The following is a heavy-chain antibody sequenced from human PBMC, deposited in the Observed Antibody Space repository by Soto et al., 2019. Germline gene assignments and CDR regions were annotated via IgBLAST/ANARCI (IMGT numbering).Heavy chain of an antibody. J-gene: IGHJ4*02. Sequence: EVQLVESGGGLVQPGGSLRLSCAASGFTFSSYSMNWVRQAPGKGLEWVSYISSSSSTIYYADSVKGRFTISRDNAKNSLYRQMNSLRAEDTAVYYCAGLSGGVVGATGDYWGQGTLVTVSS. CDR2: ISSSSSTI. CDR3: AGLSGGVVGATGDY. CDR1: GFTFSSYS. V-gene: IGHV3-48*01. D-gene: IGHD1-26*01.